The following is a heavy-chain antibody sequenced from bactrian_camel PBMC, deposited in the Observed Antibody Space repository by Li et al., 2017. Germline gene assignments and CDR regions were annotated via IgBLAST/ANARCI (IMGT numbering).Heavy chain of an antibody. V-gene: IGHV3S1*01. J-gene: IGHJ4*01. CDR3: AKDLRYCREGACY. CDR2: INSTGSST. D-gene: IGHD1*01. CDR1: GFTFSGYY. Sequence: HVQLVESGGGLVQPGGSLRLSCAVSGFTFSGYYMSWVRQAPGKGHEWVSAINSTGSSTYYADSVKGRFTISRDNAKNTLFLQLNSLKIEDTGMYYCAKDLRYCREGACYWGQGTQVTVS.